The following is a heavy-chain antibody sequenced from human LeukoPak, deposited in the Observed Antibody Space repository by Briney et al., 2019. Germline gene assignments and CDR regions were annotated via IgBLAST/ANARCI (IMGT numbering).Heavy chain of an antibody. CDR2: INPNSGGT. J-gene: IGHJ6*03. Sequence: ASVKVSCKASGYTFTGYYMHWVRQAPGQGREWMGWINPNSGGTNYAQKFQGRVTMTRDTSISTAYMELSRLRSDDTAVYYCARDYQGGHYYYYMDVWGKGTTVIVSS. V-gene: IGHV1-2*02. CDR3: ARDYQGGHYYYYMDV. CDR1: GYTFTGYY. D-gene: IGHD2-2*01.